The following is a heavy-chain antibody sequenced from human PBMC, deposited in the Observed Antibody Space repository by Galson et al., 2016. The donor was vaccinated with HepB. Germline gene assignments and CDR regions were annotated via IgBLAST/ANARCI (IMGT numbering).Heavy chain of an antibody. CDR1: GFTFSRYG. CDR3: TKLDCGRDCPRDD. D-gene: IGHD2-21*02. CDR2: ISYDGGDK. Sequence: SLRLSCAASGFTFSRYGMHWVRQAPGKGLEWVAVISYDGGDKHYADSVKGRFTVSRDSSKNTLFLQMNSLRVDDTAVYYCTKLDCGRDCPRDDWGQGTLVTVSS. V-gene: IGHV3-30*19. J-gene: IGHJ4*02.